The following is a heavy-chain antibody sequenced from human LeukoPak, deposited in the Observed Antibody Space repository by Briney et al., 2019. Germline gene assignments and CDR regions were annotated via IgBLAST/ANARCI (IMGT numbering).Heavy chain of an antibody. D-gene: IGHD3-16*01. V-gene: IGHV3-30*01. Sequence: GGSLRLSCAASGFTFSSYAMHWVRQAPGKGLEWVAVISYDGSNKYYADSVKGRFTISRDNSKNTLYLQMNSLRAEDTAVYYCARGRVQLGGCYYMDVWGKGTTVTVSS. CDR2: ISYDGSNK. CDR1: GFTFSSYA. J-gene: IGHJ6*03. CDR3: ARGRVQLGGCYYMDV.